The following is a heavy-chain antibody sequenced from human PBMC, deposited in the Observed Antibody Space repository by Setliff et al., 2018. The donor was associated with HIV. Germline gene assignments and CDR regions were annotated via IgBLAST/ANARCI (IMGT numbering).Heavy chain of an antibody. J-gene: IGHJ5*01. V-gene: IGHV4-34*01. CDR3: ARAYRDNVWGSWRQISSWFDS. Sequence: PSETLSLTCAVYGESFSGFYWNWIRQPPGKGLEWIGEINHSGSTNYNESLKRRLRISVDTSKNQFSLSLNSVTAADTAVYYCARAYRDNVWGSWRQISSWFDSWGQGNLVTVSS. D-gene: IGHD3-16*01. CDR1: GESFSGFY. CDR2: INHSGST.